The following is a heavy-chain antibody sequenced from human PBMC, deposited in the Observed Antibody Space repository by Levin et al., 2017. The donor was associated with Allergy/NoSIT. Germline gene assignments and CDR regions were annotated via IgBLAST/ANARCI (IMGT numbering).Heavy chain of an antibody. Sequence: SETLSLTCTVSGGSISSTTYYWGWIRQPPGKGLEWIATIYYSGSTFYNPSLKSRVTISVDTSKNQFSLRLTSVTAADTAVYYCARLGRDGDYEGWFDPWGRGTLVTVSS. CDR1: GGSISSTTYY. CDR3: ARLGRDGDYEGWFDP. D-gene: IGHD4-17*01. CDR2: IYYSGST. J-gene: IGHJ5*02. V-gene: IGHV4-39*01.